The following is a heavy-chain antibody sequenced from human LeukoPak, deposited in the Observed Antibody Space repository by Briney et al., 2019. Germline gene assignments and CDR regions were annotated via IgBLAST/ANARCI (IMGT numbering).Heavy chain of an antibody. CDR1: GGSVGSGSYY. D-gene: IGHD2-15*01. CDR2: IYNSGST. V-gene: IGHV4-61*01. Sequence: SETLSLTCTVSGGSVGSGSYYWIWIRQPPGKGLEWIGHIYNSGSTNYNPSLKSRVTISVDTSKNQFSLKLNSVTAADTAVYYCARDCSGGSCRFDYWGQGTLVTVSS. J-gene: IGHJ4*02. CDR3: ARDCSGGSCRFDY.